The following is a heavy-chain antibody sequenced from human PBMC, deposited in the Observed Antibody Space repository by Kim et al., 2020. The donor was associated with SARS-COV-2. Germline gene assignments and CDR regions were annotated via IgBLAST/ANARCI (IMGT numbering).Heavy chain of an antibody. Sequence: GGSLRLSCTASGFTFSYYYMSWIRRAPGKGLEWVSYISNSIDYTKYADSVKGRFTISRDNAKNTLYLQMNTLGDDDTAVYYCARVWSGSESYYWFDLWGQGALVTVSS. CDR3: ARVWSGSESYYWFDL. CDR1: GFTFSYYY. J-gene: IGHJ5*02. V-gene: IGHV3-11*05. D-gene: IGHD1-26*01. CDR2: ISNSIDYT.